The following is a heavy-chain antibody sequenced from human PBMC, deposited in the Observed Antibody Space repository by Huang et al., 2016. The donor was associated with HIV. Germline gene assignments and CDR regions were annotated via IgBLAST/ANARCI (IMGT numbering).Heavy chain of an antibody. CDR2: FNPGKGRI. J-gene: IGHJ3*01. CDR3: ARAARGDGYHGAFDV. Sequence: QVQLVQSGAEFKKPGASLKLSCAASGYIFTTYSIHWFRRVPGQSLQWLGWFNPGKGRIPFLQRFNGRVILSRDLSAATVYMQLSGLTADDTATYFCARAARGDGYHGAFDVWGQGTMVTV. D-gene: IGHD2-2*03. CDR1: GYIFTTYS. V-gene: IGHV1-3*01.